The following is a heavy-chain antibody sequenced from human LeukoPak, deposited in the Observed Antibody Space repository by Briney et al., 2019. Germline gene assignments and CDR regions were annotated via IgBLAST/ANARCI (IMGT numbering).Heavy chain of an antibody. CDR1: GFTFSSYG. J-gene: IGHJ4*02. Sequence: GGSLRLSCAASGFTFSSYGMHWVRQAPGKGLEWVAFIRYDGSNKYYADSVKGRFTISRDNSKNTLYLQMNSLRAEDTAVYYCAKEGPSSSWYHGFDYWGQGTLVTVSS. D-gene: IGHD6-13*01. CDR2: IRYDGSNK. CDR3: AKEGPSSSWYHGFDY. V-gene: IGHV3-30*02.